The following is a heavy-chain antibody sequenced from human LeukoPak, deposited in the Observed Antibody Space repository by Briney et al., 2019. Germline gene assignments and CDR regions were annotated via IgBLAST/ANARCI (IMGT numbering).Heavy chain of an antibody. CDR1: GGSISSYY. D-gene: IGHD2-2*01. J-gene: IGHJ4*02. CDR3: ARANIVVVPAVLYYFDY. Sequence: SETLSLTCTVSGGSISSYYWSWIRQPPGKGLEWIGYIYYSGSTNYNPSLTSRVTISVDTSKNQFSLKLSSVTAADTAVYYCARANIVVVPAVLYYFDYWGQGTLVTVSS. V-gene: IGHV4-59*01. CDR2: IYYSGST.